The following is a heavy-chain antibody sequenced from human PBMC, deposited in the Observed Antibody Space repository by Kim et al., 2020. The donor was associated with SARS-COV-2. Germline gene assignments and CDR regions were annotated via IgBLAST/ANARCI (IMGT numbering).Heavy chain of an antibody. J-gene: IGHJ6*02. CDR3: ARGFRATNYYYYYGMDV. Sequence: KRRFTSSRDNSKNTLYLQMNSLRAEDTAVYYCARGFRATNYYYYYGMDVWGQGTTVTVSS. V-gene: IGHV3-30*07.